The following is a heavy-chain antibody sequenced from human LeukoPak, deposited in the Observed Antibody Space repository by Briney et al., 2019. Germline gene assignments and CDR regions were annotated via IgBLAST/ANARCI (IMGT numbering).Heavy chain of an antibody. CDR3: AREYTGLDY. J-gene: IGHJ4*02. D-gene: IGHD1-1*01. CDR2: INPNSGGT. V-gene: IGHV1-2*06. CDR1: GFTFTNYA. Sequence: ASVKVSCKAPGFTFTNYAMQWVRQAPGQGLEWMGRINPNSGGTNYAQKFQGRVTMTRDTSISTAYMELSRLKSDDTAVYYCAREYTGLDYWGQGTLVTVSS.